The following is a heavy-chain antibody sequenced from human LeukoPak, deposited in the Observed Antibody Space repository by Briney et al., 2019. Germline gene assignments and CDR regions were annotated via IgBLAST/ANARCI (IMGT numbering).Heavy chain of an antibody. CDR2: ISSSSSYI. J-gene: IGHJ3*02. CDR3: ARSAILWAELNAFDI. V-gene: IGHV3-21*01. D-gene: IGHD1-1*01. Sequence: GGSLRLSCAASGFTFSSYSMNWVRQAPGKGLEWVSSISSSSSYIYYADSVKGRFTISRDNAKNSLYLQMNSLRAEDTAVYYCARSAILWAELNAFDIWGQGTMVTVSS. CDR1: GFTFSSYS.